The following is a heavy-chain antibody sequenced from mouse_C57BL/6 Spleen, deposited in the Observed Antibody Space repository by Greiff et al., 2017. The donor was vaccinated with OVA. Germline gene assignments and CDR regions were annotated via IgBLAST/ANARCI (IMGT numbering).Heavy chain of an antibody. CDR2: IDPSDSYT. V-gene: IGHV1-50*01. CDR1: GYTFTSYW. Sequence: QVQLQQSGAELVKPGASVKLSCKASGYTFTSYWMQWVKQRPGQGLEWIGEIDPSDSYTNYNQKFKGKATLTVDTSSSTAYMQLSSLTSEDSAVYYCARELGRDAMDYWGQGTSVTVSS. J-gene: IGHJ4*01. D-gene: IGHD4-1*01. CDR3: ARELGRDAMDY.